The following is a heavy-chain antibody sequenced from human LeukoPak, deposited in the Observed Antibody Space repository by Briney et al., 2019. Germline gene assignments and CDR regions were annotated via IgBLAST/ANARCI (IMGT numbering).Heavy chain of an antibody. J-gene: IGHJ6*02. Sequence: RGSLRLSCAASGFTFSSYGMHWGRQAPRKGLEWVAVISYDGSNKYYADSVKGRFTISRDNSKNTLYLQMNSLRGEDTAVYYCAKGEEETGYGMDVWGQGTTVTVSS. D-gene: IGHD1-1*01. CDR1: GFTFSSYG. V-gene: IGHV3-30*18. CDR2: ISYDGSNK. CDR3: AKGEEETGYGMDV.